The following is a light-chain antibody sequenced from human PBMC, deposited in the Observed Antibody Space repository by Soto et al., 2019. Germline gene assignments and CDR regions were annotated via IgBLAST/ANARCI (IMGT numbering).Light chain of an antibody. V-gene: IGKV3-15*01. Sequence: EIVMTQSPATLSLSPGERATLSCRASQSVSIHLAWYQQKPGQAPRLLIYGASTRATGIPARFSGSGSGTEFTLTISSLQSEDFAVYYCQQFHNWPRTFGQGTKVDIK. CDR3: QQFHNWPRT. CDR2: GAS. J-gene: IGKJ1*01. CDR1: QSVSIH.